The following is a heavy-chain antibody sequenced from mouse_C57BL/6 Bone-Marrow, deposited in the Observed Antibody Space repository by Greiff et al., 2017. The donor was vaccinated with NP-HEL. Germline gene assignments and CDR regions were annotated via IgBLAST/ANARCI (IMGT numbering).Heavy chain of an antibody. D-gene: IGHD1-1*01. J-gene: IGHJ3*01. CDR2: ISSGSSTI. CDR3: ARNYYGRAWFAY. V-gene: IGHV5-17*01. Sequence: EVKLEESGGGLVKPGGSLKLSCAASGFTFSDYGMHWVRQAPEKGLEWVAYISSGSSTIYYADTVKGRFTISRDNAKNTLFLQMTSLRSEDTAMYYCARNYYGRAWFAYWGQGTLVTVSA. CDR1: GFTFSDYG.